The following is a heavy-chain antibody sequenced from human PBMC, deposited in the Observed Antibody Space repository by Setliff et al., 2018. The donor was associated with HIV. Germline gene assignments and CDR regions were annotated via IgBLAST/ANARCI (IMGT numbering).Heavy chain of an antibody. V-gene: IGHV3-48*01. D-gene: IGHD3-22*01. CDR3: ARASRGGYYGSSGYAY. J-gene: IGHJ4*02. Sequence: PGGSLRLSCAACRFIFSRYDMHWVRQPPGKGLEWVSGITWRGGVLGYAASVKGRFTISRDNAKNSLYLQMNSLRAEDTAVYYCARASRGGYYGSSGYAYWGQGTLVTVS. CDR2: ITWRGGVL. CDR1: RFIFSRYD.